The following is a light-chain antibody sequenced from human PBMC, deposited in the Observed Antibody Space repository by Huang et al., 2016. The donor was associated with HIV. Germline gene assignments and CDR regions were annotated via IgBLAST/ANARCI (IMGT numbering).Light chain of an antibody. CDR2: SAS. J-gene: IGKJ2*01. V-gene: IGKV3-15*01. Sequence: EIMLTPSPATLSVSPGERATLSCRASQSISTDLAWYQQKPGLAPRLLIYSASTRATGIPARLRGSGSGTEFTLTISSLQSEDFAVYYCQQGETFGQGTKLEIK. CDR3: QQGET. CDR1: QSISTD.